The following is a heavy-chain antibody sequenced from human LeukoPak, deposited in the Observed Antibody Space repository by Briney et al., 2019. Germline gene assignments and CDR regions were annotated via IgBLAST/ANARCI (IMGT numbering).Heavy chain of an antibody. J-gene: IGHJ3*02. D-gene: IGHD1-1*01. CDR2: INPSGGST. Sequence: ASVKVSCKASGYTFTTYSIHWVRQAPGQGLEWMGIINPSGGSTSYAQKFQGRITMTRDTPTSTVYMELSSLRSEDTAVYYCTRSSGTTVGAFDIWGQGTMVTVSS. CDR1: GYTFTTYS. V-gene: IGHV1-46*03. CDR3: TRSSGTTVGAFDI.